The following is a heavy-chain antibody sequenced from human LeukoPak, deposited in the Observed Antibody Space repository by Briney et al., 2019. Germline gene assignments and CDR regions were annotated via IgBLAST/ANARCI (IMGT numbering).Heavy chain of an antibody. J-gene: IGHJ5*02. CDR3: AREVHYYGSGSYYSGDNWFDP. CDR2: ISGTSNTI. D-gene: IGHD3-10*01. CDR1: GFTFSTYS. Sequence: GGSLRLSCVASGFTFSTYSMNWVRQAPGKGLEWVSYISGTSNTIYYADSVKGRFTISRDNAKNSLYLQMNSLRAEDTAVYYCAREVHYYGSGSYYSGDNWFDPWGQGTLVTVSS. V-gene: IGHV3-48*04.